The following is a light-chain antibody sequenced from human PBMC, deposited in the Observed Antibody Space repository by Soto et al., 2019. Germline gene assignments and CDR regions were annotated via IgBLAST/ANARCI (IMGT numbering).Light chain of an antibody. CDR2: AVS. Sequence: QSVLTQHASVSGSPGQSITISCTGTSSDVALYDYVSWYQQHPGKARQLMIYAVSNRPSGVSNRFSASKSGNTASLFISGLQAEDEADYYCSSYTSDSSYVFGSGTKVTVL. CDR3: SSYTSDSSYV. V-gene: IGLV2-14*01. J-gene: IGLJ1*01. CDR1: SSDVALYDY.